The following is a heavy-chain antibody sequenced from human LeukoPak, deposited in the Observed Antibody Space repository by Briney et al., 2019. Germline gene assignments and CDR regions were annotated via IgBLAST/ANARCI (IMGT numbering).Heavy chain of an antibody. J-gene: IGHJ4*02. CDR1: GFTVSSNY. V-gene: IGHV3-53*01. CDR2: IYSGGST. D-gene: IGHD3-10*01. CDR3: ARETVRGVFDY. Sequence: GSLRLSCAASGFTVSSNYMSWVRQAPGKGLEWVSVIYSGGSTYYADSVKGRFTISRDNSKNTLYLQMNSLRAEDTAVYYCARETVRGVFDYWGQGTLVTVSS.